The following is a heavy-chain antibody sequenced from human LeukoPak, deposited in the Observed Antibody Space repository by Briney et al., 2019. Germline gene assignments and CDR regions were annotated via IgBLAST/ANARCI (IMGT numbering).Heavy chain of an antibody. CDR2: INQDGSQK. CDR3: ARTIVDVPGISDSFDY. Sequence: GGSLRLSCAASGFTFSSYWMCWVRQAPGKGPECVTTINQDGSQKYYVDSVKGRFTISRDNAKNPLYLQMNSLRVEDTAIYYCARTIVDVPGISDSFDYWGQGTLVTVSS. D-gene: IGHD2-2*01. V-gene: IGHV3-7*01. CDR1: GFTFSSYW. J-gene: IGHJ4*02.